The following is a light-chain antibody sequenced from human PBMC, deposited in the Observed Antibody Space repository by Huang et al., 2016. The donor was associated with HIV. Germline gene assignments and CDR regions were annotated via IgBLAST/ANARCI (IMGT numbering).Light chain of an antibody. J-gene: IGKJ1*01. V-gene: IGKV1-33*01. CDR2: DAS. CDR1: LDINNY. CDR3: QQYDTLPLT. Sequence: DIQMTQSPSSLSASLGDKVTITCQASLDINNYLNWYQQKPGKVLKLLISDASGMETGVPPRFSGSPSGTNFTLTVSSLQAEDIGTYYCQQYDTLPLTFGQGTNVEI.